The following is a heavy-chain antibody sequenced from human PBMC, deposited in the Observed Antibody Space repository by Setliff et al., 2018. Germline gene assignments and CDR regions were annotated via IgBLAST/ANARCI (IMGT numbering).Heavy chain of an antibody. J-gene: IGHJ4*01. CDR3: RFWSGYYKNDY. CDR1: GDSITSGSDY. CDR2: IYTTGNT. Sequence: SSETLSLTCTVSGDSITSGSDYWNWIRQPAGKGLEWIGRIYTTGNTNYNPSLKSRVTISVDTSKKQFSLKLSSVTAADTAVYYCRFWSGYYKNDYWGQGTLVTVSS. D-gene: IGHD3-3*01. V-gene: IGHV4-61*02.